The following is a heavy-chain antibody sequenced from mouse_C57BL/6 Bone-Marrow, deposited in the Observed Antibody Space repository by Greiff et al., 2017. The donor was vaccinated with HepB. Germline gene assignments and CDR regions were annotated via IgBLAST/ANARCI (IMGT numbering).Heavy chain of an antibody. J-gene: IGHJ1*03. Sequence: QVQLQQPGAELVKPGASVKMSCKASGYPFTSYWITWVKQRPGQGLEWIGDIYPGSGSTNYNEKFKSKATLTVDTSSSTAYMQLSSLTSEDSAVYYCAKRDYGSRDWYFDVWGTGTTVTVSS. D-gene: IGHD1-1*01. CDR3: AKRDYGSRDWYFDV. V-gene: IGHV1-55*01. CDR1: GYPFTSYW. CDR2: IYPGSGST.